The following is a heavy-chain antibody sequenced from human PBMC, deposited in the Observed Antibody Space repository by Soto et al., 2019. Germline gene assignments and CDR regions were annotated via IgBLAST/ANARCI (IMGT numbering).Heavy chain of an antibody. CDR1: GGSFSGCY. V-gene: IGHV4-34*01. CDR2: INRSGST. Sequence: SETLSLTCAVYGGSFSGCYWSWIRQPPGKGLEWIGEINRSGSTNYNPSLKSRVTISVDTSKNQFSLKLSSVTAADTAVYYCARTPTNGYSGYDPYYYYYMDVWGKGTTVTVSS. CDR3: ARTPTNGYSGYDPYYYYYMDV. D-gene: IGHD5-12*01. J-gene: IGHJ6*03.